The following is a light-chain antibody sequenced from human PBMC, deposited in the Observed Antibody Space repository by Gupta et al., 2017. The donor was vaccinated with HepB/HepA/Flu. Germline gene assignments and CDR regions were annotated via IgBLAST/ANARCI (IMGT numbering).Light chain of an antibody. CDR1: QSIGSS. CDR2: YAS. CDR3: QQSSTFPFT. Sequence: PDFQSVTPKEKVTITCRASQSIGSSLHWYQQKPDQSPKLLIKYASQSFSGVPSRFSGSGSGTDFTLTINSLEAEDAATYYCQQSSTFPFTFGHGTKVDIK. J-gene: IGKJ3*01. V-gene: IGKV6-21*01.